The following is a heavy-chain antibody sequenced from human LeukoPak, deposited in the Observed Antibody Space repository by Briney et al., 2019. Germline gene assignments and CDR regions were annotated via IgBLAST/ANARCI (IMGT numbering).Heavy chain of an antibody. V-gene: IGHV4-39*01. CDR2: IYYSGST. CDR1: GGFISSSSYY. J-gene: IGHJ1*01. Sequence: SETLSLTCTISGGFISSSSYYWGWIRQPPGKGLEWIGDIYYSGSTYYSPSLKSRVSISVDTSKNQCSLLLSSVTAADTALYYCARRRYYDSTGYFDWGQGTQVTVS. D-gene: IGHD3-22*01. CDR3: ARRRYYDSTGYFD.